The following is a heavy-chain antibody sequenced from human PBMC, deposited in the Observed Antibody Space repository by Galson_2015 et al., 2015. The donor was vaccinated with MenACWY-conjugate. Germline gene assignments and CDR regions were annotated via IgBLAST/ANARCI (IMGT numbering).Heavy chain of an antibody. CDR1: GYTFNTYG. D-gene: IGHD6-13*01. Sequence: SVKVSCKASGYTFNTYGISWVRQAPGQGLEWLAWISAYSGDSSSARKLQGRVTMTTDKSTSTAYMELRGLTSDDTAVYYCARGRGLSSWYRFGMDVWGQGTTVTVSS. CDR3: ARGRGLSSWYRFGMDV. J-gene: IGHJ6*02. V-gene: IGHV1-18*04. CDR2: ISAYSGDS.